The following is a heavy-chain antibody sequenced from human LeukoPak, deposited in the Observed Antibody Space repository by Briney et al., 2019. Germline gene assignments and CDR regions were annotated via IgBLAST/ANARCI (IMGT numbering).Heavy chain of an antibody. D-gene: IGHD4-17*01. J-gene: IGHJ4*02. CDR1: GYSFTSYG. Sequence: GAAVKVSCKASGYSFTSYGISWVRQAPGQGLEWMGWVSNYKGHTKYAQKFKDRVSMTTDISTNTAYMELRSLRSDDTAVYYCARDGDYEDWWGQGTLVTVSS. V-gene: IGHV1-18*01. CDR3: ARDGDYEDW. CDR2: VSNYKGHT.